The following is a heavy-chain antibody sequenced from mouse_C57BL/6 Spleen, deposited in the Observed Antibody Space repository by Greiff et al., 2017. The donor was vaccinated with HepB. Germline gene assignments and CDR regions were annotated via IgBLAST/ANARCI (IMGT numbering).Heavy chain of an antibody. CDR3: ARNGDYDGFAY. CDR1: GFSLTCYG. D-gene: IGHD2-4*01. V-gene: IGHV2-2*01. J-gene: IGHJ3*01. Sequence: QVQLKESGPGLVQPSQSLSITCTVSGFSLTCYGVHWVRQSPGKGLEWLGVIWSGGSTDYNAAFISRLSISKDNSKSQVFFKMNSLQADDTAIYYCARNGDYDGFAYWGQGTLVTVSA. CDR2: IWSGGST.